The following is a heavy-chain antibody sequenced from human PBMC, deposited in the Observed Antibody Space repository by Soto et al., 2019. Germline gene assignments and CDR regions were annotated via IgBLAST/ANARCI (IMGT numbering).Heavy chain of an antibody. J-gene: IGHJ4*02. CDR2: ISGSGDST. D-gene: IGHD6-19*01. CDR1: GFTFSSYA. V-gene: IGHV3-23*01. CDR3: ARRTSGWYLDY. Sequence: EVPLLESGGGLVQPGGSLRLSCAASGFTFSSYAMSWVRQAPGKGLEWVSVISGSGDSTYYADSVKGRFTISRDNSKNTLYLQMNSLRAEDTAVYYCARRTSGWYLDYWDQGTLVTVSS.